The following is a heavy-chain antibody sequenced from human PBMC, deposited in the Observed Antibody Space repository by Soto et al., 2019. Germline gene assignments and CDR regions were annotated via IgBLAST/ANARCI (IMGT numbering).Heavy chain of an antibody. D-gene: IGHD3-3*01. CDR2: IYYSGST. V-gene: IGHV4-59*12. Sequence: KSSETLSLTCTVSGGSISSYYWSWIRQPPGKGLEWLGYIYYSGSTNYNPSPKSRVTISVDTSKNQFSLKLSSVTAADTAVYYCGRVMGAKIFGVVAESYYGMGVWGQGNTVTV. CDR3: GRVMGAKIFGVVAESYYGMGV. J-gene: IGHJ6*01. CDR1: GGSISSYY.